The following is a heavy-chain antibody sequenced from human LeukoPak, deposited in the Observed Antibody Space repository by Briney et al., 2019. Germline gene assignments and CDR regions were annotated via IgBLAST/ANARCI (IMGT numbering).Heavy chain of an antibody. V-gene: IGHV3-30*02. D-gene: IGHD2-15*01. CDR2: IRYDGSNK. Sequence: GGSLRLSCAASGFTFSSYGMHWVRQAPGKRLEWVAFIRYDGSNKYYADSVKGRFTISRDNSKNTLYLQMNSLRAEDTAVYYCAREPDCSGGSCYSRYFDLWGRGTLVTVSS. CDR3: AREPDCSGGSCYSRYFDL. J-gene: IGHJ2*01. CDR1: GFTFSSYG.